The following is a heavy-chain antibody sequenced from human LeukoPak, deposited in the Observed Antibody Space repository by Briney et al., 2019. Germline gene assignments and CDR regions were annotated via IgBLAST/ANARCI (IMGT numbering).Heavy chain of an antibody. CDR3: ARERRTLYFDY. Sequence: SETLSLTCTVSGYSISSGYYWGWIRQSPGKGLEWIGSMYHSGGTYYNPSLKSRVTTSLDTSKNQFSLNLSSVTAADPAVYYCARERRTLYFDYWGQGTLVTVSS. CDR1: GYSISSGYY. V-gene: IGHV4-38-2*02. J-gene: IGHJ4*02. D-gene: IGHD1-1*01. CDR2: MYHSGGT.